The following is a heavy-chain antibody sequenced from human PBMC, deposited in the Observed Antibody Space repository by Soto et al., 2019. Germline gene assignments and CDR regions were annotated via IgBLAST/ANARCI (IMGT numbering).Heavy chain of an antibody. CDR3: GALGGGVLGYDQKESEGLGV. V-gene: IGHV1-69*01. Sequence: QVQLVQSGPEVKKPGSSVKVSCEASGGTFSNFAVNWVRQAPGQGRGWVGGIIPLFNVAKYAQKFEGRVTSVADVSPSTAVIALSRVRSGVTAVDSSGALGGGVLGYDQKESEGLGVWGQGTLVTVSS. J-gene: IGHJ1*01. CDR2: IIPLFNVA. CDR1: GGTFSNFA. D-gene: IGHD2-15*01.